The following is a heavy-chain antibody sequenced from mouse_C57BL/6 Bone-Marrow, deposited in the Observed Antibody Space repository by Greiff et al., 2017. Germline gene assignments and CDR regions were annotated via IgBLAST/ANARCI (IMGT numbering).Heavy chain of an antibody. V-gene: IGHV1-80*01. J-gene: IGHJ3*01. CDR2: IYPGDGDT. Sequence: VKLMESGAELAKPGASVKISCKASGYAFSSYWMNWVKQRPGKGLEWIGQIYPGDGDTNYNGKFKGKATLTAVKSSSTAYMQLSSLTSEDSAVYFCARSLYYSNLAWFAYWGQGTLVTVSA. D-gene: IGHD2-5*01. CDR1: GYAFSSYW. CDR3: ARSLYYSNLAWFAY.